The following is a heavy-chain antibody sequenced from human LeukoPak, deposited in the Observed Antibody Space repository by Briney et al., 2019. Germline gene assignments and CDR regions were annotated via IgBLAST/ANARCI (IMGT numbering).Heavy chain of an antibody. CDR2: INPNSGGT. J-gene: IGHJ4*02. CDR3: ARVLCSGGSCPIDY. D-gene: IGHD2-15*01. V-gene: IGHV1-2*02. Sequence: ASVKVSCKASGYTFTGYYMHWVRQAPGQGLEWMGWINPNSGGTNYAQKFQGRVTMTRDTSISTAYMELSRLRSDDTAVYYCARVLCSGGSCPIDYWGQGTLVTVSS. CDR1: GYTFTGYY.